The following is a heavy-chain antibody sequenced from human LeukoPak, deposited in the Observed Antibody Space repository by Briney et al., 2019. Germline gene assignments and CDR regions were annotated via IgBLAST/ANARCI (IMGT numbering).Heavy chain of an antibody. V-gene: IGHV3-21*04. J-gene: IGHJ4*02. CDR2: ISRGRTYT. D-gene: IGHD6-19*01. CDR1: GFTFSSYS. CDR3: AKDLRSVAGYYFDY. Sequence: GGSLRLSCAASGFTFSSYSMKWVRQAPGEGLEWVSSISRGRTYTYYADSVKGRFTISRDNAKNSLFLQMNSLRAEDTAVYYCAKDLRSVAGYYFDYWGQGTLVTVSS.